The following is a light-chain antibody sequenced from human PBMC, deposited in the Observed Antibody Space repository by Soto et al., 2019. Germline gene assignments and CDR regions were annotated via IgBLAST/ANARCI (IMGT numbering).Light chain of an antibody. CDR1: QSVRSSF. V-gene: IGKV3-15*01. CDR2: GAS. Sequence: EIGLTQSPATLSVSPGERATLSCRASQSVRSSFLAWYQQKPGQASSLLIYGASTRATGIPARFSGSGSGTEFTLTINSLQSEDFAVYYCQQYSNWPLTFGGGTKVDI. CDR3: QQYSNWPLT. J-gene: IGKJ4*01.